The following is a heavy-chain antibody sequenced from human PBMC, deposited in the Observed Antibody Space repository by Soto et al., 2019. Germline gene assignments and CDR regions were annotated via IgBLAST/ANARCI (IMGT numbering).Heavy chain of an antibody. CDR3: AREGDPKGRHSNMSRTGRDGMDV. V-gene: IGHV1-69*08. CDR2: IIPILGIA. Sequence: QVQLVQSGAEVKKPGSSVKVSCKASGGTFSSYTISWVRQAPGQGLEWMGRIIPILGIANYAQKFQGRVTITADKSTSEASMQLSSLRSEDTAVYYCAREGDPKGRHSNMSRTGRDGMDVWGQETTVTVSS. CDR1: GGTFSSYT. D-gene: IGHD2-21*02. J-gene: IGHJ6*01.